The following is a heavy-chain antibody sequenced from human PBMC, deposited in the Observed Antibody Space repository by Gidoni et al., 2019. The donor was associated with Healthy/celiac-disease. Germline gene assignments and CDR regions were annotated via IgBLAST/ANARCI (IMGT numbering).Heavy chain of an antibody. V-gene: IGHV3-15*01. D-gene: IGHD3-10*01. CDR2: IKSKTDGGTT. J-gene: IGHJ4*02. Sequence: EVQLVESGGGLVKPGGSLRLSCAASGFTLSNAWMGWVRQVPGKGLEWVGRIKSKTDGGTTDYAAPVKGRFTISRDDSKNTLYLQMNSLKTEDTAVYYCTTGLWFGEAYFDYWGQGTLVTVSS. CDR3: TTGLWFGEAYFDY. CDR1: GFTLSNAW.